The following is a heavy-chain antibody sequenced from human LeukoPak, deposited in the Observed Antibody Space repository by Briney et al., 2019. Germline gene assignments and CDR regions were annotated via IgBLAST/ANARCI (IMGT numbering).Heavy chain of an antibody. V-gene: IGHV4-34*01. CDR1: GGSFSGYY. CDR2: INHSGST. Sequence: SETLSLTCAVYGGSFSGYYWSWIRQPPGKGLEWIGEINHSGSTNYNPSLKSRVTISVDTSKNQFSLKLSSVTAADTAVYYCARQSWTIPGWFDPWGQGTLVTVSS. J-gene: IGHJ5*02. CDR3: ARQSWTIPGWFDP. D-gene: IGHD3/OR15-3a*01.